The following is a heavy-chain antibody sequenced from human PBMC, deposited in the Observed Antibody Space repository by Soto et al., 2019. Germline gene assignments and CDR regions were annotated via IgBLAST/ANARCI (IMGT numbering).Heavy chain of an antibody. D-gene: IGHD1-26*01. CDR2: TKDDGSRT. J-gene: IGHJ4*02. V-gene: IGHV3-74*01. CDR1: GFTFTNYW. Sequence: EVQLVESGGGGVRLGGSLGPSCAASGFTFTNYWMHWVRQFPGGGLVWVSSTKDDGSRTWYADSVRGRFAMSRDNARNTVYLQMNSLRAEDTAVYYCGTTFEYWGQGTPVTISS. CDR3: GTTFEY.